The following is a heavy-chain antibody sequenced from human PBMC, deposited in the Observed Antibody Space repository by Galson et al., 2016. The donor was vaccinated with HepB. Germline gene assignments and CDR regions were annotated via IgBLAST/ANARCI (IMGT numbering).Heavy chain of an antibody. CDR1: GVSISGTNW. CDR3: VRNGYYCLDA. J-gene: IGHJ6*02. CDR2: IYHSGST. V-gene: IGHV4-4*02. Sequence: RLSLTCAVSGVSISGTNWWSWVRQPPGRGLEWIGEIYHSGSTNYNPSLQSRVTISVDTSKNQFSLNLNSVTAADTALYYCVRNGYYCLDAWGQGTTVTVSS.